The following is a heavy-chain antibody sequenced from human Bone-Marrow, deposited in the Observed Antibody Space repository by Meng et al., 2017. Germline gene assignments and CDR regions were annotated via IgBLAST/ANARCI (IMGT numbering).Heavy chain of an antibody. Sequence: SGPTLVKPTETLTLTCTVSGFSLSNARMGVSWIRQPPGKALEWLAHIFSNDEKSYSTSLKSRLTISKDTSKSQVVLTMTNIDPVDTATYYCARIPAYCSGGSCYPSYGMDVWGQGTTVTVSS. V-gene: IGHV2-26*01. CDR2: IFSNDEK. D-gene: IGHD2-15*01. CDR3: ARIPAYCSGGSCYPSYGMDV. J-gene: IGHJ6*02. CDR1: GFSLSNARMG.